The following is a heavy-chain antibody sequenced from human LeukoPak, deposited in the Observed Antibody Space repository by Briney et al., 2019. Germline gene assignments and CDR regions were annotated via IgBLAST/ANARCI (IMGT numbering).Heavy chain of an antibody. Sequence: SETLSLTCTVSGGSISSYYWSWIRQPPGKGLEWIGYIYYSGSTNYNPSLKSRVTISVDTSKNQFSLKLSSVTAADTAVYYCARWKYYDFWSGLVFDPWGQGTLVTVSS. V-gene: IGHV4-59*01. J-gene: IGHJ5*02. CDR3: ARWKYYDFWSGLVFDP. CDR1: GGSISSYY. D-gene: IGHD3-3*01. CDR2: IYYSGST.